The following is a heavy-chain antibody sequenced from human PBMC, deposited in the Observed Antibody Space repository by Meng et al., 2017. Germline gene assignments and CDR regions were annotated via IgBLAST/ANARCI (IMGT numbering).Heavy chain of an antibody. V-gene: IGHV3-9*01. CDR3: AKSLPGSGSYYLDY. CDR2: ISWNSGSI. J-gene: IGHJ4*02. Sequence: GGSLRLSCAASGFTFDDYAMHWVRQAPGKGLEWVSGISWNSGSIGYADSVKGRVTISRDNAKNSLYLQMNSLRAEDTALYYCAKSLPGSGSYYLDYWGQGTLVTVSS. D-gene: IGHD3-10*02. CDR1: GFTFDDYA.